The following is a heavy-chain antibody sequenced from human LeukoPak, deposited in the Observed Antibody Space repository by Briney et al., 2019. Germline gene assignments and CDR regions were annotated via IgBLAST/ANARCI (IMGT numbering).Heavy chain of an antibody. V-gene: IGHV3-74*01. CDR2: INSDGSST. CDR1: GFTFSTYW. CDR3: ARSYGMDV. J-gene: IGHJ6*02. Sequence: PGGSLRLSCAASGFTFSTYWMHWVRQAPGKGPVWVSRINSDGSSTTYADSMKGRFTTSRDNAKSTLYLQMNRLRADDTAGHYCARSYGMDVWGQGTTVTVSS.